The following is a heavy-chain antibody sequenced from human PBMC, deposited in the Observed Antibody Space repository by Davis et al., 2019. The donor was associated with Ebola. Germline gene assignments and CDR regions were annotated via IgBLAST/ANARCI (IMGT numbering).Heavy chain of an antibody. V-gene: IGHV3-11*04. J-gene: IGHJ1*01. CDR3: ARDRGYNYGIEYFQH. CDR1: GFTFSGYD. Sequence: GGSLRLSCTVSGFTFSGYDMSWVRQAPGKGLEWVSLLSASGGGKYYADSVKGRFTISRDNAKNSLYLQMNSLRAEDTAVYYCARDRGYNYGIEYFQHWGQGTLVTVSS. CDR2: LSASGGGK. D-gene: IGHD5-18*01.